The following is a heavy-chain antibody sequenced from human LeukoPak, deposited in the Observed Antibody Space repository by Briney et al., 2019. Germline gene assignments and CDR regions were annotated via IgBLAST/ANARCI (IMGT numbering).Heavy chain of an antibody. J-gene: IGHJ6*03. CDR3: ARPSGGITGTDYYYYYMDV. CDR2: IIPIFGTA. CDR1: GGTFSSYS. V-gene: IGHV1-69*06. Sequence: SVNVSCKASGGTFSSYSISWVRQAPGQGLEWIGWIIPIFGTANYAQKFQGRVTITADKSTSTAYIELSSLRSEDTAVYYCARPSGGITGTDYYYYYMDVWGKGTTVTVSS. D-gene: IGHD1-20*01.